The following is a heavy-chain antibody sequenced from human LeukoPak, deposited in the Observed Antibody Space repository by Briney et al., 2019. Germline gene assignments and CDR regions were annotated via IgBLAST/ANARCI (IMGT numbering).Heavy chain of an antibody. J-gene: IGHJ5*02. CDR2: IYHSGST. CDR1: GGSIRTYY. CDR3: ARGVGSGSYYCLP. Sequence: SETLSLTCTVSGGSIRTYYWSWIRQPPGKGLEWIGYIYHSGSTNFNASLKSRVTISVDTSRDQFSLKVSSVTAADTAVYYCARGVGSGSYYCLPWGQRTRVTVSS. D-gene: IGHD1-26*01. V-gene: IGHV4-59*01.